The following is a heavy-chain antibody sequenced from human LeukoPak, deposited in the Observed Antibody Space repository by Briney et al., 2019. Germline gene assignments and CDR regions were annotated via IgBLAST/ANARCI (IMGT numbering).Heavy chain of an antibody. CDR2: ISGSGGST. CDR3: AKDSGGVTSNYFDY. J-gene: IGHJ4*02. D-gene: IGHD3-16*01. V-gene: IGHV3-23*01. CDR1: GFTFSSYA. Sequence: PGGSLRLSCAASGFTFSSYAISWVRQAPGKGLEWVSAISGSGGSTYYADSVKGRFTISRDNSKKTLYLQMNSLRAEDTAVYYCAKDSGGVTSNYFDYWGQGTLVTVSS.